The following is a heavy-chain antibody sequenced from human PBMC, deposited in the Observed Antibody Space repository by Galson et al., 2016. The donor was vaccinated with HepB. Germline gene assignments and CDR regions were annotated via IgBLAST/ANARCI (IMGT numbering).Heavy chain of an antibody. CDR1: GGSVSSATYY. V-gene: IGHV4-61*01. Sequence: ETLSLTCTVSGGSVSSATYYWNWIRQPPGKALEWIGYISSSGRTNYNPSLTSRVTISEDSSKNLFSLKLSSVTAADTAVYYCAGEEERQLERKLAPWGQGTRVTVSS. CDR2: ISSSGRT. CDR3: AGEEERQLERKLAP. D-gene: IGHD1-1*01. J-gene: IGHJ5*02.